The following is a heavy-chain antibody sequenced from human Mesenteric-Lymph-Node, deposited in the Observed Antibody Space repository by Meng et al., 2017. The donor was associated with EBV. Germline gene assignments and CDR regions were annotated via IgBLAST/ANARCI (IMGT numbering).Heavy chain of an antibody. CDR3: ATVGDYGDYVGLDN. CDR2: IFHTGST. J-gene: IGHJ4*02. V-gene: IGHV4-4*02. CDR1: GGSISSTKW. D-gene: IGHD4-17*01. Sequence: VERQDAVPGLGEPAGTLSLACAVPGGSISSTKWWGWVRQPPGKGLEWIGEIFHTGSTNYNPSLKSRLTMSVDKSKNQLSLKLTSVTAADTAVYYCATVGDYGDYVGLDNWGQGTLVTVSS.